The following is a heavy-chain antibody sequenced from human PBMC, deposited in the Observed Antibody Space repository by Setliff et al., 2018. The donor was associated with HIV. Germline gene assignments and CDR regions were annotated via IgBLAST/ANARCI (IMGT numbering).Heavy chain of an antibody. Sequence: SVKVSCKASGGTLNDYAITWVRQAPGQGLEWMGGIIPIFGTSNYAQKFQGRVTITADESTSTAYMELSSPRFEDTAVYYCAEGAGSYFDYWGQGTLVTVSS. V-gene: IGHV1-69*13. CDR1: GGTLNDYA. J-gene: IGHJ4*02. D-gene: IGHD1-26*01. CDR3: AEGAGSYFDY. CDR2: IIPIFGTS.